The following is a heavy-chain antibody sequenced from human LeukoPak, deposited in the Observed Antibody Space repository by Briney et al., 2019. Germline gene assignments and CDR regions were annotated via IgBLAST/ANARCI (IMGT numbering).Heavy chain of an antibody. CDR3: ARDNTISGHYEVGY. V-gene: IGHV3-48*01. D-gene: IGHD3-3*01. Sequence: PGGSLRLSCAASGFTFSSYSMNWVRQAPGKGLEWVSYISSSSSTIYYADSVKGRFSISRDNSKNTVFLQMNSLRAEDTAVYYCARDNTISGHYEVGYWGQGTLVTVSS. CDR2: ISSSSSTI. J-gene: IGHJ4*02. CDR1: GFTFSSYS.